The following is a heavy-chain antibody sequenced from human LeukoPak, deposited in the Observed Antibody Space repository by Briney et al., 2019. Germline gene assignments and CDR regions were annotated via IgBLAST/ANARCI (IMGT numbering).Heavy chain of an antibody. Sequence: ASVKVSCKASGYTFTGYYMHWVRQAPGQGLEWTGWINPNSGGTSYAQKFQGRVTMTRDTSISKAYMELSRLRSDDTAVYYCAREPGGYSYGYPFDYWGQGTLVTVSS. CDR1: GYTFTGYY. D-gene: IGHD5-18*01. V-gene: IGHV1-2*02. CDR3: AREPGGYSYGYPFDY. J-gene: IGHJ4*02. CDR2: INPNSGGT.